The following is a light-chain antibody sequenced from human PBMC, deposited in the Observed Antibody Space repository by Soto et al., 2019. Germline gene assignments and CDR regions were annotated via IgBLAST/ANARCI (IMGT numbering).Light chain of an antibody. CDR1: QRVGTY. CDR2: DAS. J-gene: IGKJ2*01. V-gene: IGKV3-20*01. CDR3: QHYPSSPLST. Sequence: TQSPGTLSLSPGERATLSCRASQRVGTYLAWYQQKPGQPPRLLISDASSRAGGIPDSFSGSGSGTDLPRTISRLEPPDFDVYYCQHYPSSPLSTFGQGNNLRIK.